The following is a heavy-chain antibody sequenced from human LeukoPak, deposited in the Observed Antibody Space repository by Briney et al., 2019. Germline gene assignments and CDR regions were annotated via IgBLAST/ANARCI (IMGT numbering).Heavy chain of an antibody. J-gene: IGHJ4*02. D-gene: IGHD3-16*01. CDR2: IAHDGGEE. V-gene: IGHV3-30*01. CDR3: ASDLTGAWSYEH. Sequence: GGSLRLSCACSGFTFRSHGMHWVREAPGEGPEWVANIAHDGGEEYYADSVKGRFTISRDKSKNPLFLQLNSLRVEDTALYYCASDLTGAWSYEHWAQKTVLTVS. CDR1: GFTFRSHG.